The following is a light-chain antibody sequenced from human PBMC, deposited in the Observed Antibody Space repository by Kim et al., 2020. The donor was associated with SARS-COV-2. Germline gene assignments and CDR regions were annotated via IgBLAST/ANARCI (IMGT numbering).Light chain of an antibody. V-gene: IGLV3-19*01. J-gene: IGLJ3*02. CDR3: NSRDSSGNQVV. Sequence: SSELTQDPSVSVALGQTVRITCQGDSLRRYSASWYQQKPGQAPILVIYNNYDRPSGIPDRFSGSSSGNTASLAITGAQAEDEADYYCNSRDSSGNQVVFGGGTQLT. CDR1: SLRRYS. CDR2: NNY.